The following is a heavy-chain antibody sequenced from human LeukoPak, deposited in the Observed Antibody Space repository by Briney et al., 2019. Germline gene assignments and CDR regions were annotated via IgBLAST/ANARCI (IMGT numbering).Heavy chain of an antibody. CDR2: IKSKTDGGTT. D-gene: IGHD2-2*01. CDR3: TTKPCSSTSCYYYYGMDV. CDR1: GFTFSNAW. J-gene: IGHJ6*04. V-gene: IGHV3-15*01. Sequence: GGSLRLSCAASGFTFSNAWMSWVRQAPGKGLEWVGRIKSKTDGGTTDYAAPVKGRFTISRDDSKNTLCLQMNSLKTEDTAVYYCTTKPCSSTSCYYYYGMDVWGKGTTVTVSS.